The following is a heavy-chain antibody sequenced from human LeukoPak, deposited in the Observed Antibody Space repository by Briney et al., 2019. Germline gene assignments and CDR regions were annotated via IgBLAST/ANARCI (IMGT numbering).Heavy chain of an antibody. D-gene: IGHD5-18*01. CDR2: IIPIFGTA. CDR1: GYTFTNYE. Sequence: VASVKVSCKTSGYTFTNYELNWVRQATGQGLEWMGGIIPIFGTANYAQKFQGRVTITADESTSTAYMELSSLRSEDTAVYYCARVDTAMDTPYYYYYGMDVWGQGTTVTVSS. V-gene: IGHV1-69*13. J-gene: IGHJ6*02. CDR3: ARVDTAMDTPYYYYYGMDV.